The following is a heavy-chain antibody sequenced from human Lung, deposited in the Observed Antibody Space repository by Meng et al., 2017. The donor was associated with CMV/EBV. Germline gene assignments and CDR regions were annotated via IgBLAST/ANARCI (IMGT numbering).Heavy chain of an antibody. J-gene: IGHJ4*02. Sequence: ESLKISCAASGLTFSSYGMSWVRQAPGKGLEWVSSIGATAGGTYYADSVKGRFTISRDNAKNTLYLQMNSLRAEDTAVYYCAKYSAVGERLYYFDYWGQGTXVNGAS. CDR3: AKYSAVGERLYYFDY. V-gene: IGHV3-23*01. CDR2: IGATAGGT. CDR1: GLTFSSYG. D-gene: IGHD2-21*01.